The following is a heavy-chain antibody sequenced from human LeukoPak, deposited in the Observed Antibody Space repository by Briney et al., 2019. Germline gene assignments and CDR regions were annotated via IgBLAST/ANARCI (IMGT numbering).Heavy chain of an antibody. CDR3: ARVWELSFDY. CDR2: IYSGGST. J-gene: IGHJ4*02. CDR1: GFTVTTDH. Sequence: GGSLRLSCAASGFTVTTDHMSWVRQAPGKGLEWVSVIYSGGSTNHADSVKGRFTISRDNSKNTVHLQMNSLRAEDTAVYYCARVWELSFDYWGQGTPVTVSS. D-gene: IGHD1-26*01. V-gene: IGHV3-53*01.